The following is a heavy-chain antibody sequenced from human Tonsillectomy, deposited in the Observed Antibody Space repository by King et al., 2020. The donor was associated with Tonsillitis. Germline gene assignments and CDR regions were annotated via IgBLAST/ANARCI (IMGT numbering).Heavy chain of an antibody. D-gene: IGHD1-26*01. J-gene: IGHJ4*02. V-gene: IGHV1-69*01. Sequence: HVQLVQSGAEVKKPGSSVKVSCKASGGTFSTYGISWVRQAPGPGLEWMGGFIPMYGTPNYAQKSQGRVTIIADESMSTAYMELSSLRPEDTAVYYCASAGSGEEPLTTVPPLEYWGQGTLVTVSS. CDR1: GGTFSTYG. CDR2: FIPMYGTP. CDR3: ASAGSGEEPLTTVPPLEY.